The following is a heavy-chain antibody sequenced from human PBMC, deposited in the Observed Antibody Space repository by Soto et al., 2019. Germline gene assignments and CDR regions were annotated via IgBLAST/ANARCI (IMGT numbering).Heavy chain of an antibody. CDR3: ARVPFGTRRTIGYYMDV. V-gene: IGHV4-59*01. J-gene: IGHJ6*03. CDR2: IYYSGST. Sequence: QVQLQESGPGLVKPSETLSLTCTVSGGSISSYYWSWIRQPPGKGLEWIGYIYYSGSTNYNPSLKSRVTISVDTSKNQFSLKLSSVTAADTAVYYCARVPFGTRRTIGYYMDVWGKGTTVTVSS. D-gene: IGHD1-26*01. CDR1: GGSISSYY.